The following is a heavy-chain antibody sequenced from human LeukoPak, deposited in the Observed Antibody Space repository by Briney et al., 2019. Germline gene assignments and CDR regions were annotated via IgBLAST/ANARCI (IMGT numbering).Heavy chain of an antibody. J-gene: IGHJ2*01. V-gene: IGHV4-38-2*02. CDR2: ISHSGSP. D-gene: IGHD2-21*02. Sequence: PSETLSLTCTVSDYSISSGYYWGWIRQPPGKGLEWIGSISHSGSPYYNPSLKSRVTISVHTSKNQFSLKLSSVTAADTAVYYCARDPVVPATSMQFDWYFDLWGRGTLITVSS. CDR3: ARDPVVPATSMQFDWYFDL. CDR1: DYSISSGYY.